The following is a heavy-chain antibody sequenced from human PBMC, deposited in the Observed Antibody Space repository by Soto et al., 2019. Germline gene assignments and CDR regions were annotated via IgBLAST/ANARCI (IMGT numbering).Heavy chain of an antibody. CDR3: ARLTAGTSGYYYYYMDV. CDR2: IYYSGST. Sequence: PSETLSLTCTVSGVSISSSSYYWGWIRQPPGKGLEWIGTIYYSGSTYYNPSLKSRVTISVDTSKNQFSLKLSSVTAADTAVYYCARLTAGTSGYYYYYMDVWAKGPRSPSP. J-gene: IGHJ6*03. V-gene: IGHV4-39*01. CDR1: GVSISSSSYY. D-gene: IGHD6-13*01.